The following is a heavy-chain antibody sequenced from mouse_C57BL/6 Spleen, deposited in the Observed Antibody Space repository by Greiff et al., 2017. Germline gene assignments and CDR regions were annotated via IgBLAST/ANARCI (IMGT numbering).Heavy chain of an antibody. V-gene: IGHV5-17*01. CDR3: ARPDYYGSSYFDY. D-gene: IGHD1-1*01. Sequence: EVKVVASGGGLVKPGGSLKLSCAASGFTFSDYGMHWVRQAPEKGLAWVAYISSGSSTIYYADTVKGRFTISRDNAKNTLFLQMTSLRSEDTAMXDCARPDYYGSSYFDYWGQGTTLTVSS. CDR2: ISSGSSTI. J-gene: IGHJ2*01. CDR1: GFTFSDYG.